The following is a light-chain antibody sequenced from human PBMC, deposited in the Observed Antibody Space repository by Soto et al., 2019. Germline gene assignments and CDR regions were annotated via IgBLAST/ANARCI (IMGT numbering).Light chain of an antibody. Sequence: AIQMTQSPSSLSASVGDRVTITCRASQGIGNDLGWYQQKPEKAPKLLIYATSSLQSGVPSRFSGSGSGTDFTLTISSLQPEDFATYYCLQDYNYPLTFGGGTKVDIK. CDR3: LQDYNYPLT. CDR1: QGIGND. V-gene: IGKV1-6*01. J-gene: IGKJ4*01. CDR2: ATS.